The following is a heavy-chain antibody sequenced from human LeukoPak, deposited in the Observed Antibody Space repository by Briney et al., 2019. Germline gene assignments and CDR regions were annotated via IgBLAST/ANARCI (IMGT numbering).Heavy chain of an antibody. D-gene: IGHD6-6*01. CDR1: GGSISSSSYY. CDR2: IYYSGST. Sequence: SETLSLTCTVSGGSISSSSYYWGWIRQPPGKGLEWIGSIYYSGSTNYNPSLKSRVTISVDTSKNQFSLKLSSVTAADTAVYYCARDNRGGIAARHYYYYYMDVWGKGTTVTVSS. CDR3: ARDNRGGIAARHYYYYYMDV. J-gene: IGHJ6*03. V-gene: IGHV4-39*07.